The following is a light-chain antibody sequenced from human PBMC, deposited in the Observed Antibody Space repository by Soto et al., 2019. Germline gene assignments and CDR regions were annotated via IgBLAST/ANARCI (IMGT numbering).Light chain of an antibody. CDR1: QNININ. CDR3: QQYKDWPPLT. CDR2: GAS. J-gene: IGKJ4*01. Sequence: EIVMTQSPLTLSVSPGERATLSCRASQNININLALYQQRPGQAPRVLIYGASSRVSGTPDRFSGSGSGTDFTLTINRLETDDFAFSCCQQYKDWPPLTFGGGTRVEIK. V-gene: IGKV3D-15*01.